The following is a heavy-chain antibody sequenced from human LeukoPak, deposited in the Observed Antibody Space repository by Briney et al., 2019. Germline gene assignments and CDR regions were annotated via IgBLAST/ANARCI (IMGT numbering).Heavy chain of an antibody. CDR3: AGDKYSHGHNYYYMDV. J-gene: IGHJ6*03. CDR1: GFTFSDYY. D-gene: IGHD5-18*01. V-gene: IGHV3-11*04. CDR2: ISSSASDI. Sequence: GGSLRLSCAASGFTFSDYYMSWIRQAPGKGLEWVSYISSSASDIYYADSVKGRFTMSRDNAKNSLYLQMNSLRAEDTAVYYCAGDKYSHGHNYYYMDVWGKGTTVTVSS.